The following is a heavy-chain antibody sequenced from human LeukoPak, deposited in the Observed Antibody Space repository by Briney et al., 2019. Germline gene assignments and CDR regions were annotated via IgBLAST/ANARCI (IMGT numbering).Heavy chain of an antibody. Sequence: GGSLRLSCTASGFTLTNAWMSWVRQAPGKGLEWLGRIQSNADGGTTDYPEPVKGRFTISRDDSRNTLYLQMNSLKTEDTAVYYCRGQQLNIDYWGQGTLVTVSS. CDR2: IQSNADGGTT. V-gene: IGHV3-15*01. CDR3: RGQQLNIDY. J-gene: IGHJ4*02. D-gene: IGHD6-13*01. CDR1: GFTLTNAW.